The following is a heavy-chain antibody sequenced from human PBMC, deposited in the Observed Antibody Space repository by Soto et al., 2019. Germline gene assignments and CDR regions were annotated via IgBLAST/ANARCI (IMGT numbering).Heavy chain of an antibody. CDR3: AKVGGYSSGWYIGYYYYYGMDV. V-gene: IGHV3-23*01. CDR2: ISGSGGST. CDR1: GFTFSSYA. J-gene: IGHJ6*02. Sequence: GGSLRLSCAASGFTFSSYAMSWVRQAPGKGLEWVSAISGSGGSTYYADSVKGRFTISRDNSKNTLYLQMNSLRAEDTAVYYCAKVGGYSSGWYIGYYYYYGMDVWGQGTTVTVS. D-gene: IGHD6-19*01.